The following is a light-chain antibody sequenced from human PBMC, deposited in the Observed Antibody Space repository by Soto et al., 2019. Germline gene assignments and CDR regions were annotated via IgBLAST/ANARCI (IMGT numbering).Light chain of an antibody. J-gene: IGKJ1*01. CDR2: DAS. CDR1: QSISRD. CDR3: QQYNSYSWT. Sequence: DIQMTQSPSSLSTSVGDIVTITCRASQSISRDLNWYQQKPGKAPKLLIYDASSLESGVPSRFSGSGSGTEFTLTISSLQPDDFATYYCQQYNSYSWTFGQGTKVDIK. V-gene: IGKV1-5*01.